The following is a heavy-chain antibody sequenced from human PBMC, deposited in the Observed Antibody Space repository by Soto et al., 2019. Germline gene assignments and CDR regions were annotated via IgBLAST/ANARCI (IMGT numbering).Heavy chain of an antibody. CDR1: GFTFSSYA. V-gene: IGHV3-30-3*01. CDR2: ISYDGSNK. CDR3: ARDKPQSPAVAGGFDY. Sequence: QPGGSLRLSCAASGFTFSSYAMHWVRQAPGKGLEWVAVISYDGSNKYYADSVKGRFTISRDNSKNTLYLQMNSLRAEDTAVYYCARDKPQSPAVAGGFDYWGQGTLVTVSS. J-gene: IGHJ4*02. D-gene: IGHD6-19*01.